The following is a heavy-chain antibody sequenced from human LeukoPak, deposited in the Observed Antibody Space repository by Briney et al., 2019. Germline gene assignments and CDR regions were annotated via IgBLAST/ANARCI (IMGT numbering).Heavy chain of an antibody. CDR3: ARQSAVEYCSGGSCYSYYYGMDV. Sequence: PSETLSLTCTVSGDSISSYYWSWIRQPPGKGLEWIGYIYYSGSTNYNPSLKSRVTISVDTSKNQFSLKLSSVTAADTAVYYCARQSAVEYCSGGSCYSYYYGMDVWGQGTTVTVSS. V-gene: IGHV4-59*08. D-gene: IGHD2-15*01. J-gene: IGHJ6*02. CDR2: IYYSGST. CDR1: GDSISSYY.